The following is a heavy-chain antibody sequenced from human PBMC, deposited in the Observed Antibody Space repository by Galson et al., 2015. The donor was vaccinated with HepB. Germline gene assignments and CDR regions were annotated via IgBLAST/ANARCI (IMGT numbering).Heavy chain of an antibody. CDR2: ISAYNGNT. V-gene: IGHV1-18*01. CDR1: GYTFPNYG. CDR3: ARGSRYSYVQGAPNFDY. Sequence: SVKVSCKASGYTFPNYGISWVRQAPGQGLEWMGWISAYNGNTNYAQKLQGRVTMTTDTSTSTAYMELRSLRSDDTAVYYCARGSRYSYVQGAPNFDYWGQGTLVTVSS. D-gene: IGHD5-18*01. J-gene: IGHJ4*02.